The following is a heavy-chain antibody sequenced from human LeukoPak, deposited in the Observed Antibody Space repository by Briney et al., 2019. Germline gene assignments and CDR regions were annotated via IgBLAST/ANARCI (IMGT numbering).Heavy chain of an antibody. D-gene: IGHD4-17*01. V-gene: IGHV4-34*01. CDR1: GGSFSDYS. CDR2: INHNGGT. Sequence: PSETLSLTCAVYGGSFSDYSWTWIRQAPGEGLEWIGEINHNGGTNHNPSLVSRVIMSVDTSKNQFSLKLSSVTAADTAVYYCARGLREDAFDIWGQGTMVTVSS. J-gene: IGHJ3*02. CDR3: ARGLREDAFDI.